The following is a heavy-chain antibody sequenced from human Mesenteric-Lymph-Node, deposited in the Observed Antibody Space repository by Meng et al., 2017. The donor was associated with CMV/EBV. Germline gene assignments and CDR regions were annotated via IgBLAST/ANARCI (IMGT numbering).Heavy chain of an antibody. CDR2: ISVSGSPI. CDR1: GFTFSSYE. Sequence: GGSLRLSCAASGFTFSSYEMNWVRQAPGKGLEWISYISVSGSPIDYANSVKGRFTISRDNAKKSLYLQMNSLRAEDTAVYYCARGPGYCSSSSCYGYDFSGMDVWGQGTTVTVSS. V-gene: IGHV3-48*03. D-gene: IGHD2-2*01. J-gene: IGHJ6*02. CDR3: ARGPGYCSSSSCYGYDFSGMDV.